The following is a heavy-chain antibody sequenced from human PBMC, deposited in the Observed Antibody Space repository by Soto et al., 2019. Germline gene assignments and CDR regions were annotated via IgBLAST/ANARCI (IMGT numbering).Heavy chain of an antibody. CDR1: FFSLLLSS. CDR2: LPSSGPT. V-gene: IGHV4-59*01. CDR3: ARHSPYYGMDV. J-gene: IGHJ6*02. Sequence: SATLSLPCPFSFFSLLLSSFLFLLPPPFPFLSWLSSLPSSGPTPYNPSLKSRVTISGDTSKNQVSLELTSVTAADTAVYYCARHSPYYGMDVWGQGTTVTVSS.